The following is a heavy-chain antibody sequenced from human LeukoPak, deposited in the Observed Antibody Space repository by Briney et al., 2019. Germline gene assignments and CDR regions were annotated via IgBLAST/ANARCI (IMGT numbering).Heavy chain of an antibody. CDR2: INPNSGGT. CDR3: ASNIAVAATDAFDI. CDR1: GYTFTGYY. V-gene: IGHV1-2*02. D-gene: IGHD6-19*01. J-gene: IGHJ3*02. Sequence: ASVKVSCKASGYTFTGYYMHWVRQAPGQGLEWMGWINPNSGGTNYAQKFQGRVTMTRDTSISTAYMEPSRLRSDDTAVYHCASNIAVAATDAFDIWGQGTMVTASS.